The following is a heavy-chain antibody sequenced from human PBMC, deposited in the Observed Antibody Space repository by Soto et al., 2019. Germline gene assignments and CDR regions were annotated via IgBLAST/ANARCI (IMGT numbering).Heavy chain of an antibody. CDR1: GFTFTTYC. Sequence: EVQLVESGGGLVQPGGSLTLSCVASGFTFTTYCMHWVRQAPGKGLEYLSAISNDAVHTYYANSVKDRFTISRDNSKDXRFLHMGSLRPEDMAVYYCARGHLPLDYHSYGMDVWGQGTTVTVSS. CDR2: ISNDAVHT. J-gene: IGHJ6*02. V-gene: IGHV3-64*01. CDR3: ARGHLPLDYHSYGMDV.